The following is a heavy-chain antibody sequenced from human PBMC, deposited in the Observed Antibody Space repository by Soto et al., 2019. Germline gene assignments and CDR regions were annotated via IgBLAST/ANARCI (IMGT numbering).Heavy chain of an antibody. D-gene: IGHD5-18*01. Sequence: SCAASGFTFSSYGMHWVRQAPGKGLEWVAVIWYDGSNKYYADSVRGRFTISRDNSKNTLYLQMNSLRAEDTAVYYCAREGYVDTAMVIPYFDYWGQGTLVTVSS. J-gene: IGHJ4*02. V-gene: IGHV3-33*01. CDR1: GFTFSSYG. CDR2: IWYDGSNK. CDR3: AREGYVDTAMVIPYFDY.